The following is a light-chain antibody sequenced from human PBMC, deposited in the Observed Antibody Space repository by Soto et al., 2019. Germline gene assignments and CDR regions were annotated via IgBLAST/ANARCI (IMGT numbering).Light chain of an antibody. J-gene: IGLJ3*02. V-gene: IGLV1-47*02. CDR3: AAWDDSLSGWV. Sequence: QSVLTQPPSASGTPGQRVTISCSGSSSNIGTNFVYWYQQLPGTAPKLLIFSNAQRPSGVPDRFSGSRSGTSASRAISGLRSEDEADYYCAAWDDSLSGWVFGGGTKLTVL. CDR2: SNA. CDR1: SSNIGTNF.